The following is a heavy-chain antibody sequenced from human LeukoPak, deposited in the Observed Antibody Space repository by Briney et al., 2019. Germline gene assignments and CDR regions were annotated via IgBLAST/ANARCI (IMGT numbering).Heavy chain of an antibody. CDR3: ARGEEYGSGTVHFDY. CDR1: RASISRSIW. D-gene: IGHD3-10*01. CDR2: IYHGGST. J-gene: IGHJ4*02. Sequence: SGTLSLTCAVSRASISRSIWWSWVRQPPGKGLEWIGEIYHGGSTNYNPSLRSRVTISVDTSKSKFSLNQNSVSAADTAVYYGARGEEYGSGTVHFDYWGQGTLVTVSS. V-gene: IGHV4-4*02.